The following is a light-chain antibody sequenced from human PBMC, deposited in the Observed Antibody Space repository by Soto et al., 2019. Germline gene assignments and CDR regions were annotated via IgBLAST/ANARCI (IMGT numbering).Light chain of an antibody. CDR2: SAS. Sequence: IVLTQSPGTLSLSPGERATLSCRASQSVASRALAWYQQKPGQAPRLLMYSASKRATGIPDRFSGSGSGADFTVTISRLEPEDFAVYYCQQYGSSPPMYTFGQGTKLQIK. V-gene: IGKV3-20*01. CDR3: QQYGSSPPMYT. J-gene: IGKJ2*01. CDR1: QSVASRA.